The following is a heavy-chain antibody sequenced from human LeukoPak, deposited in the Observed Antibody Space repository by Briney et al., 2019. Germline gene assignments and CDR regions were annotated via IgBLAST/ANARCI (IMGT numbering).Heavy chain of an antibody. J-gene: IGHJ5*02. CDR1: GFTFSSYA. CDR2: ISGSGGST. Sequence: PGGSLRLSCAASGFTFSSYAMSWVRQAPGKGLEWVSAISGSGGSTYYADSVKGRFTISRDNSKNTLYLQMNSLRAEDAAVYYCAKLTSSSSSPWFDPWGQGTLVTVSS. CDR3: AKLTSSSSSPWFDP. V-gene: IGHV3-23*01. D-gene: IGHD6-6*01.